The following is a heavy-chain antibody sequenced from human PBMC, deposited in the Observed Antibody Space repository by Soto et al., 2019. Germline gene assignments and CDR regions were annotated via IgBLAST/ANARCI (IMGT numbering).Heavy chain of an antibody. D-gene: IGHD3-22*01. CDR3: TRQSLGNYYDSSGYYHDFDY. V-gene: IGHV3-73*01. CDR1: GFTFSGSA. CDR2: IRSKANSYAT. J-gene: IGHJ4*02. Sequence: GGSLRLSCAASGFTFSGSAMHWVRQASGKGLEWVGRIRSKANSYATAYAASVKGRFTISRDDSKNTAYLQMNSLKTEDTAVYYCTRQSLGNYYDSSGYYHDFDYWGQGTLVTVSS.